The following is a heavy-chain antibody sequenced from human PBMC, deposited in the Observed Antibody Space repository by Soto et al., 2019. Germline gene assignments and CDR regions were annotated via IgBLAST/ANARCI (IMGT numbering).Heavy chain of an antibody. D-gene: IGHD5-18*01. CDR2: ISYDGSNK. CDR1: RFTFSSYA. V-gene: IGHV3-30-3*01. CDR3: ARDLETATTMAY. Sequence: QVQLVESGGGVVQPGRSLRLSCAASRFTFSSYAMHWVRQAPGKGLEWVAVISYDGSNKYYADSVKGRFTISRDNSKNTLYLQMNSLGAEDMAVYYCARDLETATTMAYWGQGTLVTVSS. J-gene: IGHJ4*02.